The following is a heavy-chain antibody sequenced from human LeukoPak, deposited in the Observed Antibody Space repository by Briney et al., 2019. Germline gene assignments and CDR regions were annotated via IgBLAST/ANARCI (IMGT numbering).Heavy chain of an antibody. Sequence: ASVKVSCKASGYTFTSYATHWVRQAPGQRLEWMGWISAGNGNTKYSQNFQGRVTFISNTSATTAFMELSSLRSEDAAVYYCARDSGSGNNDYWGRGTLVTVSS. V-gene: IGHV1-3*01. CDR1: GYTFTSYA. CDR2: ISAGNGNT. CDR3: ARDSGSGNNDY. D-gene: IGHD1-26*01. J-gene: IGHJ4*02.